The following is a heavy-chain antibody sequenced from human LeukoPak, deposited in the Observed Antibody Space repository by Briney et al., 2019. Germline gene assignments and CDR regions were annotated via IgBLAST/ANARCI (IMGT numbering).Heavy chain of an antibody. V-gene: IGHV3-7*02. Sequence: GGSLRLSCAASGFAFSNCWMTWVRQAPGKGLEWVANIKQDGSEKYYVDSVRGRFTISRDNAKNSLYLQMNSLRAEDTAVYYCAKGGQQWLVPFDYWGQGTLVIVSS. D-gene: IGHD6-19*01. CDR2: IKQDGSEK. J-gene: IGHJ4*02. CDR3: AKGGQQWLVPFDY. CDR1: GFAFSNCW.